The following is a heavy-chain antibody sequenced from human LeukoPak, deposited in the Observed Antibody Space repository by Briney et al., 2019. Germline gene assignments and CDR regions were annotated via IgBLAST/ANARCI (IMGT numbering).Heavy chain of an antibody. CDR3: SRDLDCTVTTCFDGDDGFDI. CDR2: ISSQSVYI. V-gene: IGHV3-21*01. CDR1: GFTFNIYS. J-gene: IGHJ3*02. D-gene: IGHD2-8*02. Sequence: GGFLRLSXEASGFTFNIYSMNWVRQVPGKGVEWVSSISSQSVYIYYADSVKGRFAISRDNAKKSLYLQMNSLTAEDTAVYFCSRDLDCTVTTCFDGDDGFDIWGRGTMVTVSS.